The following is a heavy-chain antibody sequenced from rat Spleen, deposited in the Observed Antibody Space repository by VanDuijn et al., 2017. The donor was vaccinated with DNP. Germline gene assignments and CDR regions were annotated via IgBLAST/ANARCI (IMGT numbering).Heavy chain of an antibody. CDR3: AKVGIYYSRYYYVMDA. CDR2: ITNTGDST. J-gene: IGHJ4*01. V-gene: IGHV5-31*01. D-gene: IGHD1-6*01. CDR1: GFIFNNHW. Sequence: EVQLVESGGGPVQPGRSLKLSCIASGFIFNNHWMTWIRQAPGKGLEWVASITNTGDSTYYSDSVKGRFSISRDNAKSTLSLQVNSLRSEDTATYYCAKVGIYYSRYYYVMDAWCQGASVTVSS.